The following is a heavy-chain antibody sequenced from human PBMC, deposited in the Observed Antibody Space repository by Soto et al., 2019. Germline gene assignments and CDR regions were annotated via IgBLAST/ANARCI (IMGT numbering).Heavy chain of an antibody. CDR1: GFNFDDYG. Sequence: EVQLVESGGGVVRPGGSLRLSCAASGFNFDDYGMSWVRQAPGKGLEWVSGSKWNSNSRGYADSVKGRFTISRDNVQNSLYLEMNSLRAEDTAFYYFATGISGYVHYFDTWGQGTLVTVSS. D-gene: IGHD5-12*01. CDR3: ATGISGYVHYFDT. J-gene: IGHJ4*02. V-gene: IGHV3-20*04. CDR2: SKWNSNSR.